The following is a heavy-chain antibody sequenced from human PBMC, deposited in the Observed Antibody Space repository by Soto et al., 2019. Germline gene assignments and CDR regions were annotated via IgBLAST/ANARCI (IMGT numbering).Heavy chain of an antibody. CDR1: GFTFSSYA. J-gene: IGHJ6*02. V-gene: IGHV3-30-3*01. Sequence: HPGGSLRLSCAASGFTFSSYAMHWVRQAPGKGLEWVAVISYDGSNKYYADSVKGRCTISRDNSKNTLYLQMNSRRAEDTAVYYCARDVGIQLWLRVYYYYGMDVWGQGTTVTVSS. CDR2: ISYDGSNK. D-gene: IGHD5-18*01. CDR3: ARDVGIQLWLRVYYYYGMDV.